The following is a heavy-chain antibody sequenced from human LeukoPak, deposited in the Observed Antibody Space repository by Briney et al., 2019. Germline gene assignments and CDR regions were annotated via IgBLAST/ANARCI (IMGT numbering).Heavy chain of an antibody. Sequence: GASVKVSCKASGYTFTNYYMHWVRQAPGQGLEWMGWIDPNTGDTNYSQNIQGRATMTRDTSINTAYMEFTSLGSDDTAVYYCARDRSVVAVGAYFDYWGQGTLVTVSS. CDR3: ARDRSVVAVGAYFDY. CDR1: GYTFTNYY. V-gene: IGHV1-2*02. J-gene: IGHJ4*02. D-gene: IGHD1-26*01. CDR2: IDPNTGDT.